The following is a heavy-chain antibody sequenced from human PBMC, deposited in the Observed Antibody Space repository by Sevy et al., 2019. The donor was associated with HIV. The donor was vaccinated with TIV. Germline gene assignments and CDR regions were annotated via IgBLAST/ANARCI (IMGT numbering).Heavy chain of an antibody. J-gene: IGHJ4*02. V-gene: IGHV3-64D*06. CDR2: ISSNGGST. CDR1: GFTLSSYA. Sequence: GGSLRLSCSASGFTLSSYAMHWVRQAPGKGLEYVSAISSNGGSTYYADSVKGRFTISRDNSKNTLYLQMSSLRAEDTAVYYCVKANYCSSTSCSYDYWGQGTLVTVSS. CDR3: VKANYCSSTSCSYDY. D-gene: IGHD2-2*01.